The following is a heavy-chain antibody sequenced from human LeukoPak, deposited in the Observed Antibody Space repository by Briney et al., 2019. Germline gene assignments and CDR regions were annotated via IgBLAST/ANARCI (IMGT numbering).Heavy chain of an antibody. CDR3: AQDTSTDVFNY. V-gene: IGHV7-4-1*02. Sequence: WASVKVSCKASEYTFTSYSLNWVRQAPGQGLEWMGWINTKTGNPAYAQGFTGRFVFSLDTSVSTAYLQISSLKVEDTAVYYCAQDTSTDVFNYWGQGTLVTVSS. D-gene: IGHD5-18*01. CDR2: INTKTGNP. CDR1: EYTFTSYS. J-gene: IGHJ4*02.